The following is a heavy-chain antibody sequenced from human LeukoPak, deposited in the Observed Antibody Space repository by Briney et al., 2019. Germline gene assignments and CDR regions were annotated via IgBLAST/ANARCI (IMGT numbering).Heavy chain of an antibody. CDR3: AKRSNFWTGYLDY. V-gene: IGHV3-23*01. J-gene: IGHJ4*02. Sequence: HAGGSLRLSCTAFKFTFSNYAMSWVRQAPGKGLEWVSVISGSGGSTYYADSVKGRFTISRDNSKDTLFLQMNSLRTEDAAVYYCAKRSNFWTGYLDYWGQGALVTVSS. D-gene: IGHD3/OR15-3a*01. CDR1: KFTFSNYA. CDR2: ISGSGGST.